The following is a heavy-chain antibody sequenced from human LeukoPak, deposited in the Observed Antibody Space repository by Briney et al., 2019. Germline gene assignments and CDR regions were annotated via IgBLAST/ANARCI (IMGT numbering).Heavy chain of an antibody. CDR2: ISYDGSNK. J-gene: IGHJ4*02. Sequence: GGCLRLSCAASGFTFSSYAMHWVRQAPGKGLEWVAVISYDGSNKYYADSVKGRFTISRDNSKNTLYLQMNSLRAEDTAVYYCARDQGYSGYGLFDYWGQGTLVTVSS. CDR3: ARDQGYSGYGLFDY. V-gene: IGHV3-30*04. D-gene: IGHD5-12*01. CDR1: GFTFSSYA.